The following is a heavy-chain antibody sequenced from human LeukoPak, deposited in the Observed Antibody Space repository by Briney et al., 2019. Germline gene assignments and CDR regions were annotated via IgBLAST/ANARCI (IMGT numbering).Heavy chain of an antibody. D-gene: IGHD3-10*01. CDR3: ARVPWGSYYPFCYFDY. V-gene: IGHV3-23*01. Sequence: GGSLTLSCAASGFTFSNFAMTWVRQAPGKGLEWVSGISGGGRSIYYTDSVKGRFTVSRDNLKSTLTLQMSGLRAEDTAVYYCARVPWGSYYPFCYFDYWGQGTLVTVSS. J-gene: IGHJ4*02. CDR1: GFTFSNFA. CDR2: ISGGGRSI.